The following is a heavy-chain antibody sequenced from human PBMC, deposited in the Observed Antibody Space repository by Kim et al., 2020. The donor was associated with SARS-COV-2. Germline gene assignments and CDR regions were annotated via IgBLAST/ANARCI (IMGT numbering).Heavy chain of an antibody. CDR1: GDSVSSNSVT. D-gene: IGHD6-13*01. CDR3: TRVVGSSSFDN. J-gene: IGHJ4*02. V-gene: IGHV6-1*01. Sequence: SQTLSLTCDISGDSVSSNSVTWTWIRQSPSGGLEWRGRTYYRSRWYFDYAPSLKGRLTINPDTVRNQLSLHMSSVSPEDTAVNFCTRVVGSSSFDNWGER. CDR2: TYYRSRWYF.